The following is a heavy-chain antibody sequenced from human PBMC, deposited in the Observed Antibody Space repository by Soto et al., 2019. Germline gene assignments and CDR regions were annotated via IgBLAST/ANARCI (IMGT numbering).Heavy chain of an antibody. CDR2: IYYSGGT. Sequence: QVQLQESGPGLVKPSQTLSLTCTVSGGSISSSGYYWSWIRQHPEKGLEWIGNIYYSGGTYYNPSLKSRLTISIDTSNNQFSLKLSSVTAAATAIYYCARAVYGDYGRLNWFDPWGQGTLVTVSS. CDR1: GGSISSSGYY. V-gene: IGHV4-31*03. J-gene: IGHJ5*02. D-gene: IGHD4-17*01. CDR3: ARAVYGDYGRLNWFDP.